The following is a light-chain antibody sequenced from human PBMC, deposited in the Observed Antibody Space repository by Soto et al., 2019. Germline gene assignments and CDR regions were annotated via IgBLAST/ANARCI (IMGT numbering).Light chain of an antibody. CDR2: GVT. Sequence: QSALTQPPSASGSLGQSVTISRTGVRSKVGGQNYVSWYQQLPGKPPRHIIFGVTRRPSGVPDRFAGSKSGNTASLTVSGLQAEEEGDYYCSSYVGSLLFGGGTKLTVL. V-gene: IGLV2-8*01. CDR3: SSYVGSLL. J-gene: IGLJ2*01. CDR1: RSKVGGQNY.